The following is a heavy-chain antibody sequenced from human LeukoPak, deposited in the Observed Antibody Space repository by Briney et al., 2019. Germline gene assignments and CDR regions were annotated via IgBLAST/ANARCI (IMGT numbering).Heavy chain of an antibody. J-gene: IGHJ4*02. D-gene: IGHD6-13*01. Sequence: SETLSLTCTVSGGSISSYYWSWIRQPPGKGLEWIGYIHYSGSTNYNPSLKSRVTISEDTSKNQFSLKLSSVTAADTAVYYCGRNGAYSLDYWGQGTLVTVSS. V-gene: IGHV4-59*01. CDR2: IHYSGST. CDR1: GGSISSYY. CDR3: GRNGAYSLDY.